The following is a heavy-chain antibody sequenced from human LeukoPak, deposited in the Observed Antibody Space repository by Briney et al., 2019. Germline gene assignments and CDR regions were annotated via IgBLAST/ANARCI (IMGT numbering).Heavy chain of an antibody. Sequence: PSETLSLTCAVYGGSFSGYYWSWIRQPPGKGLEWIGEINHSGSTNYNPSLKSRVTISVDTSKNQFSLKLSSVTAADTAVYYCARAGVWGCYRYNDAFDIWGQGTMVTVSS. CDR2: INHSGST. J-gene: IGHJ3*02. CDR3: ARAGVWGCYRYNDAFDI. D-gene: IGHD3-16*02. CDR1: GGSFSGYY. V-gene: IGHV4-34*01.